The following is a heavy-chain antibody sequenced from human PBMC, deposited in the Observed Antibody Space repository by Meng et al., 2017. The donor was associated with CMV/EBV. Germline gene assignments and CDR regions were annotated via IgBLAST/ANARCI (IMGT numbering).Heavy chain of an antibody. Sequence: GPLQGSGPGLVKPSQTLSLTCTVSGGSISSGDYYWSWIRQPPGKGLEWIGYIYYSGSTYYNPSLKSRVTISVDTSKNQFSLKLSSVTAADTAVYYCARVMGPNRTPYYFDYWGQGTLVTVSS. V-gene: IGHV4-30-4*08. CDR1: GGSISSGDYY. CDR3: ARVMGPNRTPYYFDY. D-gene: IGHD1-14*01. CDR2: IYYSGST. J-gene: IGHJ4*02.